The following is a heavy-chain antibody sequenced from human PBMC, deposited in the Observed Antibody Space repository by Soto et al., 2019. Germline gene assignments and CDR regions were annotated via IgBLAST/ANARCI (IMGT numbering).Heavy chain of an antibody. CDR3: ARGIKNYYGVDV. CDR2: INSDGTTT. J-gene: IGHJ6*02. V-gene: IGHV3-74*01. Sequence: EVQLVESGGDLVQPGGSLRLSCAASGFTFTSYWMHWVRQAPGKGLVWVSRINSDGTTTNYAESVTGRFTISRDNAKNTEYLQMNSLRAEDTAVYYFARGIKNYYGVDVWGQGTTVTVSS. CDR1: GFTFTSYW.